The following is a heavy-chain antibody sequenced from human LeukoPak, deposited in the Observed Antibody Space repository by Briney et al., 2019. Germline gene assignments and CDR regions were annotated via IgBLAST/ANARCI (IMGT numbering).Heavy chain of an antibody. J-gene: IGHJ4*02. CDR1: GYTFTSYD. CDR3: ARLIAAAGTYYFDY. CDR2: MNPNSGNT. Sequence: ASVKVSCKASGYTFTSYDINWVRQATGQGLEWMGWMNPNSGNTGYAQKFQGRVTMTRNTPISTAYMELSSLRSEDTAVYYCARLIAAAGTYYFDYWGQGTLVTVSS. D-gene: IGHD6-13*01. V-gene: IGHV1-8*01.